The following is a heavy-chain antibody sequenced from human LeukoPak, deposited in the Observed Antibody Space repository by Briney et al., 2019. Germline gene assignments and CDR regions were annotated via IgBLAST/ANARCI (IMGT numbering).Heavy chain of an antibody. Sequence: GGSLRLSCAASGFTFSNYWMSWVRQAPGKGLEWVSSISSSSSYIYYADSVKGRFTISRDNAKNSLYLQMNSLRAEDTAVYYCARDSSNWGCGYWGQGTLVTVSS. CDR3: ARDSSNWGCGY. CDR2: ISSSSSYI. D-gene: IGHD7-27*01. V-gene: IGHV3-21*01. CDR1: GFTFSNYW. J-gene: IGHJ4*02.